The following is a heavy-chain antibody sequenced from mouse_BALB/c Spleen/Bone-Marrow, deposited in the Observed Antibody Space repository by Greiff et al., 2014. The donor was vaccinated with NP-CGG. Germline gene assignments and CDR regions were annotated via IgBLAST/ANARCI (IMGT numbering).Heavy chain of an antibody. Sequence: EVQLVESGPELEKPGASVKISCKASGHSFTGYNMNWVKQSHGKSLEWIGNIDPYYGTTTFNQKFKDKATLTVDKSSSTAYMQLKSLTSEDSAVYYCTRSRAYFRDWFAYWGQGTLVTVSA. CDR3: TRSRAYFRDWFAY. J-gene: IGHJ3*01. CDR2: IDPYYGTT. V-gene: IGHV1-39*01. D-gene: IGHD2-14*01. CDR1: GHSFTGYN.